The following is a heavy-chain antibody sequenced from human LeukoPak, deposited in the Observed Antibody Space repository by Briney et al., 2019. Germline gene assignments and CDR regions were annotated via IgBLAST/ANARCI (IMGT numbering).Heavy chain of an antibody. CDR1: GFTFSNYA. J-gene: IGHJ4*02. Sequence: GGSLRLSCAASGFTFSNYAMTWVRQAPGKGLEWVSTTIGRGDSTYYADSVKGRFTISRDNSKNTLYLRMNSLRAEDTALYYCAKALGVVDFFDYWGQGTLVTVSS. CDR2: TIGRGDST. CDR3: AKALGVVDFFDY. V-gene: IGHV3-23*01. D-gene: IGHD3-16*01.